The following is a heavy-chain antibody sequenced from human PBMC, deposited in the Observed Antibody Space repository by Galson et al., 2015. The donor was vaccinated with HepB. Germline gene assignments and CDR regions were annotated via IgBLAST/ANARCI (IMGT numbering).Heavy chain of an antibody. Sequence: SVKVSCKASGYTFTSYYIYWVRQAPGQGLEWMGIIHPSGDSTTYAQKFQGRVTMTRDTSTSTVYMELNSLRSEDTAIYYCARYSGRMAFDFWGQGTLVTVSS. CDR1: GYTFTSYY. CDR3: ARYSGRMAFDF. V-gene: IGHV1-46*01. J-gene: IGHJ4*02. D-gene: IGHD5-12*01. CDR2: IHPSGDST.